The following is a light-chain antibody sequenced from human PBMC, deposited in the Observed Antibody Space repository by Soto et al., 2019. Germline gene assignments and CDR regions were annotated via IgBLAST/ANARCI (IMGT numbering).Light chain of an antibody. CDR2: AAS. V-gene: IGKV1-39*01. Sequence: DIQMTQSPSSLSAAVGDXVXXXXXXSQSISSYLNWYQXKPAKAXXLXXYAASSLQSGVPSRFSGIGAGTDYTLPISSLQTEDFSNYDGQQSYRTPPITFCQGTRLEI. CDR3: QQSYRTPPIT. J-gene: IGKJ5*01. CDR1: QSISSY.